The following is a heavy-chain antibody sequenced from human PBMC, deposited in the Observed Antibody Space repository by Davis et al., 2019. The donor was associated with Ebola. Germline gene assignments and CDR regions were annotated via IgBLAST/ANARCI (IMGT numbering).Heavy chain of an antibody. J-gene: IGHJ4*02. CDR2: ISTTGGST. V-gene: IGHV3-23*01. Sequence: GESLKISCAASGFTFSSYAMSWVRQAPGKGLEWVSSISTTGGSTYYADSVKGRFTISRGNSKNTLSLQMNSLRAEDTAVYYCARAVAATWSPFDNWGQGTLVTVSS. D-gene: IGHD6-19*01. CDR3: ARAVAATWSPFDN. CDR1: GFTFSSYA.